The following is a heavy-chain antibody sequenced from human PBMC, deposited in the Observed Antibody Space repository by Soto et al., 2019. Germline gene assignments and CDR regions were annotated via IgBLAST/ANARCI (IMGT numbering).Heavy chain of an antibody. Sequence: PSETLSLTCTVSGGSISSGGSYWGWIRQPPGKGLEWIGYIYYSGNTCFNPSLKSRVTLSVDTSKNQFSLSLSSVTAAGTAVYYCVRYCSTTKCPFDYWGQGTLVTVSS. J-gene: IGHJ4*02. CDR2: IYYSGNT. CDR3: VRYCSTTKCPFDY. D-gene: IGHD2-2*01. CDR1: GGSISSGGSY. V-gene: IGHV4-30-4*01.